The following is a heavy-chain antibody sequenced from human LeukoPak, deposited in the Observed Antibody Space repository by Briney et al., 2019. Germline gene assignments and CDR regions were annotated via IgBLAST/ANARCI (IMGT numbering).Heavy chain of an antibody. CDR2: ISGSGGST. CDR1: GFTFSSYG. J-gene: IGHJ4*02. V-gene: IGHV3-23*01. CDR3: AKGSMITFGGVIVIRSPFGY. Sequence: GGSLRLSCAASGFTFSSYGMSWVRQAPGKGLEGVSAISGSGGSTYYADSVKGRFTISRDNSKNTLYLQMNSLRAEDTAVYYCAKGSMITFGGVIVIRSPFGYWGQGTLVTVSS. D-gene: IGHD3-16*02.